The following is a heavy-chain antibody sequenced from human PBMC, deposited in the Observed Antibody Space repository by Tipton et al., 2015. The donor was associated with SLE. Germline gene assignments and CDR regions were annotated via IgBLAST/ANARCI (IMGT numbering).Heavy chain of an antibody. CDR2: ISGYNANT. Sequence: QSGAEVKKPGASVKVSCKASGYTFSNYGISWVRQAPGQGLEWMGWISGYNANTNYAQKFQGRVTMTTDTSTSTAYMELRSLRSDDTAVYYCAREGSVAGMNAYWGQGTLVTVSS. J-gene: IGHJ4*02. D-gene: IGHD6-19*01. V-gene: IGHV1-18*01. CDR1: GYTFSNYG. CDR3: AREGSVAGMNAY.